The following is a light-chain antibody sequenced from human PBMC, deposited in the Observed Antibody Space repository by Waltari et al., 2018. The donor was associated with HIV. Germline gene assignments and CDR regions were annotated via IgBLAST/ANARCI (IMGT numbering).Light chain of an antibody. V-gene: IGLV1-40*01. CDR1: SSNIGAGYD. CDR2: GNT. CDR3: QSYDSSLSGYV. Sequence: QSVLTQPPSVSGAPGQRVTISCTWSSSNIGAGYDLHWYQQLPGTAPKLLIYGNTNRPSGVPDRFSGSKSGTSASLAITGLLVEDEADYYCQSYDSSLSGYVFGTGTKVTVL. J-gene: IGLJ1*01.